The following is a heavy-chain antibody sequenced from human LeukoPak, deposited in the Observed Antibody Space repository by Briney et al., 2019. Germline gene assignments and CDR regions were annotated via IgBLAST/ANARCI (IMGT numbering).Heavy chain of an antibody. CDR1: DDSISSISFY. CDR2: IYYGGTT. Sequence: SETLSLTCTVADDSISSISFYWGWIRQPPGKGLEWIGSIYYGGTTYYNPSLESRVTMSLDTSKKHFSLRLRSVTAADTAVYYCVAYTSSLRWFDPWGQGTLVIVSS. D-gene: IGHD6-13*01. J-gene: IGHJ5*02. CDR3: VAYTSSLRWFDP. V-gene: IGHV4-39*07.